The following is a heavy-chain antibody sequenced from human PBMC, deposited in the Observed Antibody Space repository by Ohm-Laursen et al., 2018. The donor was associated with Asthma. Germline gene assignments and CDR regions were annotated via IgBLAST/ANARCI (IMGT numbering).Heavy chain of an antibody. CDR2: ISTASSFI. Sequence: SLRLSCAASGYTFSRYSIHWVRQIPGRGLAWVAYISTASSFIYYADSVSGRLTTSRDNARNSVYPQMNSRRAEDTALYYCARIGPEWELPGREYSLHHWGESTLVTVSS. D-gene: IGHD1-26*01. CDR3: ARIGPEWELPGREYSLHH. V-gene: IGHV3-21*01. CDR1: GYTFSRYS. J-gene: IGHJ1*01.